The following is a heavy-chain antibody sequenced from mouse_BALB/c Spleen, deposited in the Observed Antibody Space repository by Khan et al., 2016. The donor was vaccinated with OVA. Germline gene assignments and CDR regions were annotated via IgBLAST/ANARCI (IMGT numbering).Heavy chain of an antibody. D-gene: IGHD2-1*01. V-gene: IGHV9-3-1*01. Sequence: QIQLVQSGPELKKPGETVKISCKASGYTFTNYGMNWVKQAPGKGLKWMGWINTYTGEPTYADDFKGRFAFSLETSASTAYLQINNLKNEDTATYVRARSNGNYWFAYWGQGTLVTVSA. J-gene: IGHJ3*01. CDR2: INTYTGEP. CDR1: GYTFTNYG. CDR3: ARSNGNYWFAY.